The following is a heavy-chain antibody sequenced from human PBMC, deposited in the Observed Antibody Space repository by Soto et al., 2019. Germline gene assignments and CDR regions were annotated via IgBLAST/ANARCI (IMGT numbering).Heavy chain of an antibody. J-gene: IGHJ5*02. V-gene: IGHV3-74*01. Sequence: GGSLRLSCAASGFTFSSYWMHWVRQAPGKGLVWVSRINSEGSSTSYGDSVKGRFTISRDNAKNTLYLQMNSLRAEDTAGYYCARDYDFWSGYYTFWFDPWGQGTLVTVSS. D-gene: IGHD3-3*01. CDR3: ARDYDFWSGYYTFWFDP. CDR2: INSEGSST. CDR1: GFTFSSYW.